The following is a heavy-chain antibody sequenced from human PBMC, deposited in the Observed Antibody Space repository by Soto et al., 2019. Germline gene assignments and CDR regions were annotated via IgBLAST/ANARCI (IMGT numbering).Heavy chain of an antibody. CDR3: ARVSSYIVVVPDYGMDV. D-gene: IGHD2-15*01. CDR1: GYTFISHG. V-gene: IGHV1-18*04. J-gene: IGHJ6*02. Sequence: HVQLVQSGVEVKKPGASVKLSCKASGYTFISHGISWVRQAPVQGLEWMGWISGKNVNTNYAQKLQGRVTLTPDTSTSRAYMGLRGLRSYATAVYYCARVSSYIVVVPDYGMDVWGQGTTVTVSS. CDR2: ISGKNVNT.